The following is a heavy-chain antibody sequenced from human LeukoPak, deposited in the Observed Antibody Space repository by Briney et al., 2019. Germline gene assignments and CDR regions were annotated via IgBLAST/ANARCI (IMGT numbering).Heavy chain of an antibody. D-gene: IGHD2-2*02. CDR2: FNGRGGYT. V-gene: IGHV3-23*01. CDR3: AKGDQPLLYGGAFDS. J-gene: IGHJ4*02. Sequence: GGSLRLSCEVSGFTFNSYVMSWVRRAPGKGLEWVSSFNGRGGYTFYADSVKGRFTLSSDNSKNTLHLQMISLRAEDTAVYYCAKGDQPLLYGGAFDSWGQGTLVTVSS. CDR1: GFTFNSYV.